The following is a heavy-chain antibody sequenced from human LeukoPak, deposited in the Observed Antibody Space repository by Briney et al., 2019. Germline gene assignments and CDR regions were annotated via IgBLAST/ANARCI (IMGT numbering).Heavy chain of an antibody. Sequence: SPSETLSLTCTVSGGSISSYYWSWIRQPPGKGLEWIGYIYYSGSTNYNPSLKSRVTISVDTSKNQFSLKLSSVTAADTAVYYCARGASARAYYYDSSGYYYGPFDYWGQGTLVTVSS. CDR2: IYYSGST. V-gene: IGHV4-59*01. J-gene: IGHJ4*02. D-gene: IGHD3-22*01. CDR1: GGSISSYY. CDR3: ARGASARAYYYDSSGYYYGPFDY.